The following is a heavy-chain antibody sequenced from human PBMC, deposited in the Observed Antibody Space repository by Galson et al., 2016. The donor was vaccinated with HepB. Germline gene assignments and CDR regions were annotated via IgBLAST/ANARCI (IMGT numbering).Heavy chain of an antibody. J-gene: IGHJ5*02. CDR3: ARDFFFSRPGDLDP. CDR1: GYTFTAYY. CDR2: ISAYNGNI. V-gene: IGHV1-18*01. D-gene: IGHD2-2*01. Sequence: SVKVSCKASGYTFTAYYIHWVRQAPGQGLEWMGWISAYNGNINYAQKFQGRVTMTTGTSTSTAYMELRSLRSDDTAVYYCARDFFFSRPGDLDPWGQGTLVIVSS.